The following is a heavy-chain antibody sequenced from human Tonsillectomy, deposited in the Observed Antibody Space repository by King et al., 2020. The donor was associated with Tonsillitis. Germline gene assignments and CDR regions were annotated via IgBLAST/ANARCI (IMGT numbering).Heavy chain of an antibody. CDR3: VQIGTTVTTLSDY. CDR2: INHTGSA. J-gene: IGHJ4*02. D-gene: IGHD4-11*01. Sequence: VQLQQWGAGLLKPSETLSLTCAVYGGAFSAYYWHWIRQPPGKGLEWIGEINHTGSANYNPSLESRVTMSVDTSTTQFSLNLSSVTAADTAVYYCVQIGTTVTTLSDYWGQGTLVTVSS. V-gene: IGHV4-34*01. CDR1: GGAFSAYY.